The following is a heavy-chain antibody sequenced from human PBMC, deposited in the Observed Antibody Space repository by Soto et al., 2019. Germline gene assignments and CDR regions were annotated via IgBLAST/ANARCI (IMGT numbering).Heavy chain of an antibody. CDR3: AGAPRRVRAAGTGGYYGMGV. CDR2: IYYSGST. V-gene: IGHV4-31*03. J-gene: IGHJ6*02. Sequence: SETLSLTCTVSGGSISSGGYYWSWIRQHPGKGLEWIGYIYYSGSTYYNPSLKSRVTISVDTSKNQFSLKLSSVTAADTAVYYCAGAPRRVRAAGTGGYYGMGVWGQGTTGTVSS. CDR1: GGSISSGGYY. D-gene: IGHD6-13*01.